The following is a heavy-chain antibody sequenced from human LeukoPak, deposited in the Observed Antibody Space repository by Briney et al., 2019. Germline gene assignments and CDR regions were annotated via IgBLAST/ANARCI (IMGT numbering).Heavy chain of an antibody. D-gene: IGHD6-6*01. CDR1: GFTLSDYW. J-gene: IGHJ4*02. Sequence: GGSLSLSCAASGFTLSDYWMHWVRKGPGKGLVWVSRINPDGSSTNDADFVKGRFTISRDNAKNTLNLQMNSLRAEDTAVYYCVRSTAVLPFDYWGQGVPVTVSS. CDR3: VRSTAVLPFDY. V-gene: IGHV3-74*01. CDR2: INPDGSST.